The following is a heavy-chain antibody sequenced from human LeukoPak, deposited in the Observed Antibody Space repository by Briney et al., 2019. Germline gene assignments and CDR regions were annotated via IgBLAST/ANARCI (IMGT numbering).Heavy chain of an antibody. V-gene: IGHV3-33*01. CDR2: IWYDGSNK. Sequence: GGSLRLSCAASGFTFSSYGRHWVRQAPGKGLEWVAVIWYDGSNKYYADSVKGRFTISRDNSKNTLYLQMNSLRAEDTAVYYCARGSPYDSSGYPIDYWGQGTLVTVSS. CDR3: ARGSPYDSSGYPIDY. CDR1: GFTFSSYG. D-gene: IGHD3-22*01. J-gene: IGHJ4*02.